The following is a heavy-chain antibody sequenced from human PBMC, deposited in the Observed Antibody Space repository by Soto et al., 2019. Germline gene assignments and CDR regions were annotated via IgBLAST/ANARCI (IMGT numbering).Heavy chain of an antibody. Sequence: GGSLRLSCAASGFTFSSYDMHWVRQATGKGLEWVSAIGTAGDTYYPGSVKGRFTISRENAKNSLYLQMNSLRAEDTAVYYCARGLYSGSYYYYYGMDVWGQGTTVTVSS. CDR2: IGTAGDT. CDR3: ARGLYSGSYYYYYGMDV. J-gene: IGHJ6*02. CDR1: GFTFSSYD. D-gene: IGHD1-26*01. V-gene: IGHV3-13*01.